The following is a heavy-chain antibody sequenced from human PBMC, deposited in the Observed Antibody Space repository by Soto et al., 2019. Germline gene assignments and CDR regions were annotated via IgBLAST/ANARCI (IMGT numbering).Heavy chain of an antibody. CDR3: ARRRYSSSWSYYYGMDV. V-gene: IGHV4-4*02. Sequence: SETLSLTCAVSGGSICSSNWWSWVRQPPGKGLEWIGEIYHSGSTNYNPSLKSRVTISVDKSKNQFSLKLSSVTAADTAVYYCARRRYSSSWSYYYGMDVWGQGTTVTVSS. CDR2: IYHSGST. D-gene: IGHD6-13*01. CDR1: GGSICSSNW. J-gene: IGHJ6*02.